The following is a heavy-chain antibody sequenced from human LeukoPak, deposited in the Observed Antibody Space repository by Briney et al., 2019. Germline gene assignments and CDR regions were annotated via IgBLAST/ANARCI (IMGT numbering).Heavy chain of an antibody. D-gene: IGHD2-15*01. V-gene: IGHV5-51*01. CDR3: VRALGYCSSGSCYYYDY. J-gene: IGHJ4*02. CDR1: GSRFSSYW. CDR2: IYPGDSET. Sequence: GASLKISCKGSGSRFSSYWIGWVRQMPGKGLEWMGIIYPGDSETSYSPSFQGQVTISADKSISTAYLQWSSLKASDTAMYYCVRALGYCSSGSCYYYDYWGQGTLVTVSS.